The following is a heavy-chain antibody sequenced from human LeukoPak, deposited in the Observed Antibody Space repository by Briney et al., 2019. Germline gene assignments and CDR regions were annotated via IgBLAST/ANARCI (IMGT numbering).Heavy chain of an antibody. CDR2: IKQDGSEK. CDR3: ARGNDFWGGFYLHDAFDI. CDR1: GFTFSSYL. J-gene: IGHJ3*02. Sequence: GGSLRLSCAASGFTFSSYLMSWVRQAPGKGLEWVANIKQDGSEKYYVDSVKGRFTISRDNAKNSLYMQMNSLRAEDTAVYYCARGNDFWGGFYLHDAFDIWGKGTTVTVSS. V-gene: IGHV3-7*01. D-gene: IGHD3-3*01.